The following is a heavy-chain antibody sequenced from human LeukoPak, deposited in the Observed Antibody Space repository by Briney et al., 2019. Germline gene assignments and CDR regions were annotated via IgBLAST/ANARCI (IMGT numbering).Heavy chain of an antibody. CDR1: SGSISSSSYY. CDR3: ARSRDGHNYEGFDY. Sequence: SETLSLTCTVSSGSISSSSYYWGWIRQPPGKGLEWIGSIYYSGSTYYNPSLKSRVTISVDTSKNQFSLKLNSVTAADTAVYYCARSRDGHNYEGFDYWGQGTLVTVSS. V-gene: IGHV4-39*01. J-gene: IGHJ4*02. CDR2: IYYSGST. D-gene: IGHD5-24*01.